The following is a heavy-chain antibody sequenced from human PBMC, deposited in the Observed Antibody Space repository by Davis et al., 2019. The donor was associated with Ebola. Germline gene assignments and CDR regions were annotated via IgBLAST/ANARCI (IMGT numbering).Heavy chain of an antibody. CDR2: ISSSGSTI. CDR1: GFTFSSYE. D-gene: IGHD1-26*01. J-gene: IGHJ6*02. Sequence: GESLKISCAASGFTFSSYEMNWVRQAPGKGLEWVSYISSSGSTIYYADSVKGRFTISRDNAKNSLYLQMNSLRAEDTAVYYCARFSVVGTADYYYYYGMDVWGQGTTVTVSS. CDR3: ARFSVVGTADYYYYYGMDV. V-gene: IGHV3-48*03.